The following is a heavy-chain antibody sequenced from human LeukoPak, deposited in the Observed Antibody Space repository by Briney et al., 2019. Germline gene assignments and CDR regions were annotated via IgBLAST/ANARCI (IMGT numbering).Heavy chain of an antibody. V-gene: IGHV3-15*01. Sequence: GGSLRLSCAASGFTFSNAWMSWVRQAPGKGLEWVGRIKSKTDCGTTDYAAPVKGRFTISRDDSKNTLYLQMNSLKTEDTAVYYCTTGSGQDDYWGQGTLVTVSS. CDR2: IKSKTDCGTT. CDR3: TTGSGQDDY. CDR1: GFTFSNAW. J-gene: IGHJ4*02. D-gene: IGHD6-25*01.